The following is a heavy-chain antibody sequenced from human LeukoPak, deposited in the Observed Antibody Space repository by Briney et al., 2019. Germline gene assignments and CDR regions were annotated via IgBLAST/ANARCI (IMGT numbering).Heavy chain of an antibody. CDR1: AVSISPYY. CDR2: LYHSGNT. J-gene: IGHJ6*03. V-gene: IGHV4-59*01. Sequence: SGTLSLARSIPAVSISPYYWSGIRQPPGKGLHRIGHLYHSGNTNYNPSLKSRVTISVDTSKNQFSLRLRSVTAADTAVYYCTSLRGDPSYYYYMDVWGTGTTVTVSS. CDR3: TSLRGDPSYYYYMDV. D-gene: IGHD3-16*01.